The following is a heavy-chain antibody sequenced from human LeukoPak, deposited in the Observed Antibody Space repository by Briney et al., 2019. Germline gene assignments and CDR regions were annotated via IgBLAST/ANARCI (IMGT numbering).Heavy chain of an antibody. CDR1: GGSFSGYY. CDR3: ARDYGGNPYYFDY. J-gene: IGHJ4*02. V-gene: IGHV4-34*01. CDR2: INHSGST. Sequence: SETLSLTCAVYGGSFSGYYWSWIRQPPGKGLEWIGEINHSGSTNYNPSLKSRVTISVDTSKNQFSLKLSSVTAAYTAVYYCARDYGGNPYYFDYWGQGTLVTVSS. D-gene: IGHD4-23*01.